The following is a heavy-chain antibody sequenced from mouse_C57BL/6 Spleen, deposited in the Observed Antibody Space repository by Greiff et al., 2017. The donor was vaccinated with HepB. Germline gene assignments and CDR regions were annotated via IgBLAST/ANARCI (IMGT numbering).Heavy chain of an antibody. Sequence: EVKVEESGPGLVKPSQSLSLTCSVTGYSITRGYYWNWIRQFPGNKLEWMGYISYDGSNNYNPSLKNRIPITRDTSKNQFFLKLNSVTTEDTATYYCAREGDDYDGYYFDYWGQGTTLTVSS. D-gene: IGHD2-4*01. CDR1: GYSITRGYY. CDR3: AREGDDYDGYYFDY. J-gene: IGHJ2*01. V-gene: IGHV3-6*01. CDR2: ISYDGSN.